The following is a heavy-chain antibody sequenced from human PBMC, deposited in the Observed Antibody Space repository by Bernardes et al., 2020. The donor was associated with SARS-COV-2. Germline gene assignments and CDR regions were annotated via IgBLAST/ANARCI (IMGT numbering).Heavy chain of an antibody. Sequence: GGSLRLSCAASGFSFSDYYMIWIRQAPGKGLEWVSYISDSGSAIYYADSVKGRFTISRDNAKNSLYLQMNSLRVEDTAVYFCAREDGALKGYYYYGMDVWGQGTTVTVSS. CDR2: ISDSGSAI. CDR3: AREDGALKGYYYYGMDV. J-gene: IGHJ6*02. CDR1: GFSFSDYY. V-gene: IGHV3-11*01.